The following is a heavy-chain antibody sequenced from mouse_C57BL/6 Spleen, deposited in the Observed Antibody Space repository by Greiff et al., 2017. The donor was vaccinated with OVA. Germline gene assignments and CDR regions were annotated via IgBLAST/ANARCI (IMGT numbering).Heavy chain of an antibody. J-gene: IGHJ1*03. Sequence: EVQGVESVAELVRPGASVKLSCTASGFNIKNTYMHWVKQRPEQGLEWIGRIDPANGNTKYAPKFQGKATITADTSSNTAYLQLSSLTSEDTAIYYCASPTTVDWYFDVWGTGTTVTVSS. V-gene: IGHV14-3*01. CDR3: ASPTTVDWYFDV. CDR1: GFNIKNTY. CDR2: IDPANGNT. D-gene: IGHD1-1*01.